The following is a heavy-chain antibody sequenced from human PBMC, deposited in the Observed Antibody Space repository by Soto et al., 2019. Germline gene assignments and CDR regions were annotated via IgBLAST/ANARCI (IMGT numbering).Heavy chain of an antibody. Sequence: SETLSLTCTVSGGSVSSGSYYWSWIRQPPGKGLEWIGYIYYSGSTNYNPSLKSRVTISVDTSKNQFSLKLSSVTAADTAVYYCARDHLELGAFGYWGQGTLVTVSS. CDR3: ARDHLELGAFGY. CDR2: IYYSGST. CDR1: GGSVSSGSYY. J-gene: IGHJ4*02. D-gene: IGHD3-16*01. V-gene: IGHV4-61*01.